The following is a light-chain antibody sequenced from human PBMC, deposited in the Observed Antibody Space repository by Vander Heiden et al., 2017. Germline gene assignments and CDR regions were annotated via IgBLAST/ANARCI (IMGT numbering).Light chain of an antibody. Sequence: QSVLTQPPSASGTPGQRVTISGSGSSSNIGSNTVNWYQQLPGTAPKLLIFSNNQRPSGVPDRFSGSTSGTSASLAISALQSEDEADYYCSAWDDSLNGFYVFGTGTKLTVL. CDR1: SSNIGSNT. V-gene: IGLV1-44*01. CDR3: SAWDDSLNGFYV. J-gene: IGLJ1*01. CDR2: SNN.